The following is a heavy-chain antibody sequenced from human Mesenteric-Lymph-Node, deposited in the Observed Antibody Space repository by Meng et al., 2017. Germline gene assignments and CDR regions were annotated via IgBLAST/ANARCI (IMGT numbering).Heavy chain of an antibody. D-gene: IGHD3-22*01. Sequence: GESLKISCAASGFTFSDYYMSWIRQAPGKGLEWVSAISGSGGSTYYADSVKGRFTISRDNSKNTLYLQMNSLRAEDTAVYYCVPLIVVVIHPTLGYWGQGTLVTVSS. CDR1: GFTFSDYY. CDR3: VPLIVVVIHPTLGY. V-gene: IGHV3-23*01. J-gene: IGHJ4*02. CDR2: ISGSGGST.